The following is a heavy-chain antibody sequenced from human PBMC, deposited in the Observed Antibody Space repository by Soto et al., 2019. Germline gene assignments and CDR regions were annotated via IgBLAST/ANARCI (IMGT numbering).Heavy chain of an antibody. V-gene: IGHV1-18*01. CDR2: ISADNGNT. CDR1: GYTFTSYG. J-gene: IGHJ4*02. Sequence: QVQLVQSGAEVKKPGASVKVSCKASGYTFTSYGISWVRQAPGQGLEWMGWISADNGNTNYAQKRQGGVTKPTDTSTGRAYMDRRSLRSDDTAVYYCARRVYCSGGSRPRNLDYWGQGTLVTVSS. CDR3: ARRVYCSGGSRPRNLDY. D-gene: IGHD2-15*01.